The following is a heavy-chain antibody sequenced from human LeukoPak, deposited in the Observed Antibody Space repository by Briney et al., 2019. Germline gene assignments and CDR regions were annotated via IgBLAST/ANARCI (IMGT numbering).Heavy chain of an antibody. CDR1: GYTFTDYG. D-gene: IGHD2-15*01. CDR3: ARLSPPIASFCSGGTCYSGGFDP. Sequence: ASVKVSCKASGYTFTDYGISWVRQAPGQGLEWMGWITTYNGNTYYAQKLQGRDTMTTDTSTSTAYMELRSLRSDDTAVYYCARLSPPIASFCSGGTCYSGGFDPWGQGTLVTVPS. J-gene: IGHJ5*02. V-gene: IGHV1-18*01. CDR2: ITTYNGNT.